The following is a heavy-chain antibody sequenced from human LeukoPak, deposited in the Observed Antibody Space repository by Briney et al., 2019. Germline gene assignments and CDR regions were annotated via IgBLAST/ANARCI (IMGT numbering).Heavy chain of an antibody. CDR1: GGSISSSSYY. V-gene: IGHV4-39*01. D-gene: IGHD2-2*01. CDR3: ALGYCSSTSCYPRVLNLDY. J-gene: IGHJ4*02. Sequence: ASETLSLTCTVSGGSISSSSYYWGWIRQPPGKGLEWIGSIYYSGSTYYNPSLKSRVTISVDTSKNQFSLKLSSVTAADTAVYYCALGYCSSTSCYPRVLNLDYWGQGTLVTVSS. CDR2: IYYSGST.